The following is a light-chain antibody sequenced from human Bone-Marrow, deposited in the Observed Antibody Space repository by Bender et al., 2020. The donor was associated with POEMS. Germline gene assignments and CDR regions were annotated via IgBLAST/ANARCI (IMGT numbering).Light chain of an antibody. Sequence: QSALTQPASVSGSPGQSITISCTGTDTDVGSYRYVSWYQQHPGKAPKLIIYEGTQRPSGVSDRFSGSKSGNTAALTTSGLQAEDEADYHCCSYAGSRTVVFGGGTKLTVL. J-gene: IGLJ2*01. V-gene: IGLV2-23*01. CDR2: EGT. CDR3: CSYAGSRTVV. CDR1: DTDVGSYRY.